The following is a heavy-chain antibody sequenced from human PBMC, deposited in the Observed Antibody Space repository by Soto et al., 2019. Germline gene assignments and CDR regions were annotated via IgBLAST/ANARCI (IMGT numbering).Heavy chain of an antibody. CDR2: INAGNGNT. Sequence: ASVKXSCKASGYTFTSYAMHWVRQAPGQRLEWMGWINAGNGNTKYSQKFQGRVTISADKFTGTAYMELTGLRSDDTAVYYCAGDPDSHYNDSHASSYPWGQGTLVTVSS. CDR3: AGDPDSHYNDSHASSYP. J-gene: IGHJ5*02. CDR1: GYTFTSYA. D-gene: IGHD4-4*01. V-gene: IGHV1-3*01.